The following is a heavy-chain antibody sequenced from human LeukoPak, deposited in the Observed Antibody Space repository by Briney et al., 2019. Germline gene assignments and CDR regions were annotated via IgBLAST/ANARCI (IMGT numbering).Heavy chain of an antibody. CDR2: IYYSGIT. CDR3: ARHNYYDSSGYYPLGY. Sequence: SETLSLTCTVSGGSITSYYWSWIRQPPGRGLEWIGYIYYSGITNYNPSLKSRVTISVDTSKNQFSLRLTSVTAADTAVYYCARHNYYDSSGYYPLGYWGQGTLDTVSS. D-gene: IGHD3-22*01. CDR1: GGSITSYY. V-gene: IGHV4-59*08. J-gene: IGHJ4*02.